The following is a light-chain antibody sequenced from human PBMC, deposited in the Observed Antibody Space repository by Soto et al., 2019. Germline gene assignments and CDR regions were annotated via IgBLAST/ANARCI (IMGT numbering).Light chain of an antibody. CDR2: GAS. CDR1: QSVSSD. J-gene: IGKJ1*01. V-gene: IGKV3-15*01. CDR3: QQYNNWPRT. Sequence: EIVMTQSPGTLSLSPGKRATLSCRASQSVSSDLAWYHQKPGQAPRLLIYGASTRATGIPARFSGSGSGTEFTLTINSLQSEDFAVYYCQQYNNWPRTFGQGTKVDI.